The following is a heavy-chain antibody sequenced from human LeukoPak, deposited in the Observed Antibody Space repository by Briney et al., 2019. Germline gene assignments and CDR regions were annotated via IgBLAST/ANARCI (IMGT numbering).Heavy chain of an antibody. V-gene: IGHV3-23*01. D-gene: IGHD2/OR15-2a*01. CDR3: AKDSAKKYDDY. CDR1: GFTFSSYA. Sequence: GGSLRLSCAASGFTFSSYAMSWVRQAPGKGVEWVSGFSGSGGSTHYADSVKGRFIISRDNSKNTLYLQMNSLRAEDTAVYYCAKDSAKKYDDYWGQGTLVTVSS. J-gene: IGHJ4*02. CDR2: FSGSGGST.